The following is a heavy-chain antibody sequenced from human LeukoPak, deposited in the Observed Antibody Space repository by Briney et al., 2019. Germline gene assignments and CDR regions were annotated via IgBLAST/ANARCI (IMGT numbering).Heavy chain of an antibody. CDR3: ATDGRGHWDTSSWYLGKWFDS. CDR2: IATYGGNK. J-gene: IGHJ5*01. Sequence: GPSVKVSCTPAGYTFTTYAINWERQAPGQRRKWMGWIATYGGNKKYAQNLQGRVTMTPETSTRTAYMELTKLRYDDTAVYYCATDGRGHWDTSSWYLGKWFDSWGQGTVVTVSS. D-gene: IGHD6-13*01. CDR1: GYTFTTYA. V-gene: IGHV1-18*01.